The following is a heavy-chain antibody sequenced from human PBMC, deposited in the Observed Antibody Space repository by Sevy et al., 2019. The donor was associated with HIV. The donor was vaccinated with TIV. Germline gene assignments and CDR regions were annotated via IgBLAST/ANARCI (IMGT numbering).Heavy chain of an antibody. V-gene: IGHV3-23*01. CDR3: AKEPDY. J-gene: IGHJ4*02. Sequence: GGSLRLSCAAPGFSFSTYAMSWVRQASGMGLEWVSAISIAGDNTYYADSVKGRFTISRDNSKNTVHLQMNGLRAEDTAIYYCAKEPDYWGRGTLVTVSS. CDR1: GFSFSTYA. CDR2: ISIAGDNT.